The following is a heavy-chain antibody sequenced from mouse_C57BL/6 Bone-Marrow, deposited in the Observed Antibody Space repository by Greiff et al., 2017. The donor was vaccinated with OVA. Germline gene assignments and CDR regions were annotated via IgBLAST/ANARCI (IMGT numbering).Heavy chain of an antibody. Sequence: VQLQQPGAELVKPGASVKMSCKASGYTFTSYWITWVKQRPGQGLEWIGDIYPGSGSTNYNEKFKSKATLTVDTSSSTAYMQLSSLTSEDSAVYYCARKSSTGTVWYFDYWGQGTTLTVSS. CDR3: ARKSSTGTVWYFDY. J-gene: IGHJ2*01. V-gene: IGHV1-55*01. CDR1: GYTFTSYW. D-gene: IGHD4-1*02. CDR2: IYPGSGST.